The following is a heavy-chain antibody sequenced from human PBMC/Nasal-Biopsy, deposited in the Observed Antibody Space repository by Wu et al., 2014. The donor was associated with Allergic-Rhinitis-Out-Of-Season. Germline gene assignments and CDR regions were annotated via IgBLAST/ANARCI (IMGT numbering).Heavy chain of an antibody. Sequence: TLSLTCTVSGGAIGTYYWSWIRQPGGKGWSGLDGCTIVGAPTTTPSLKSRVTISLDTSKNQFFLRLSSVIAADTAVYYCARDGDYNSGWFRNPFNIWGQGTVVTVSS. CDR3: ARDGDYNSGWFRNPFNI. CDR1: GGAIGTYY. D-gene: IGHD6-19*01. CDR2: CTIVGAP. V-gene: IGHV4-4*07. J-gene: IGHJ3*02.